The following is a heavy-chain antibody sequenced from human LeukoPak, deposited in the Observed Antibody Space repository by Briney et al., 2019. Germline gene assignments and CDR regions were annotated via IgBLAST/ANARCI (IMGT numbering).Heavy chain of an antibody. Sequence: SETLSLTCTVSGGSISSYYWSWIRQPPGKGLEWNGYIYYSGSTNYNPSLKSRVTISVDTSKNQFSLKLSSVTAADTAVYYCARGKDYYGDHIGFDYWGQGTLVTASS. CDR1: GGSISSYY. J-gene: IGHJ4*02. D-gene: IGHD4-17*01. CDR3: ARGKDYYGDHIGFDY. CDR2: IYYSGST. V-gene: IGHV4-59*01.